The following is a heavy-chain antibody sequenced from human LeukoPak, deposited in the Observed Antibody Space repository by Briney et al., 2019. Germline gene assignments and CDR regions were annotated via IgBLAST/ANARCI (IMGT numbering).Heavy chain of an antibody. Sequence: SVKVSCKASGGTFSSYTISWVRQAPGQGLEWMGRIIPILGIANYAQKFQGRVTITADKSTSTAYMELSSLRSEDTAVYYCARDQPYDYVWGSYRYDAFDIWGQGTMVTVSP. D-gene: IGHD3-16*02. J-gene: IGHJ3*02. CDR2: IIPILGIA. CDR1: GGTFSSYT. V-gene: IGHV1-69*04. CDR3: ARDQPYDYVWGSYRYDAFDI.